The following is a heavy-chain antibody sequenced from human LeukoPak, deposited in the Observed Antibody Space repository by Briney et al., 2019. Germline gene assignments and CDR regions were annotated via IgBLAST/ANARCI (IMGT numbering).Heavy chain of an antibody. J-gene: IGHJ6*02. Sequence: SETLSLTCTVSGGSMRSYYWSWIRQPPGKGLEWIGYIYYSGSTTNNPPLRGRVTISVDTSKNQLSLKLSSVTAADTAVYYCARGNYYLGMDVWGQGTTVTVSS. CDR2: IYYSGST. CDR3: ARGNYYLGMDV. V-gene: IGHV4-59*01. CDR1: GGSMRSYY.